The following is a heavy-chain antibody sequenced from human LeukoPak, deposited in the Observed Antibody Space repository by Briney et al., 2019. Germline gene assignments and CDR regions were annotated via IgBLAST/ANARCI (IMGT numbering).Heavy chain of an antibody. D-gene: IGHD6-13*01. CDR1: GYSFTSYY. J-gene: IGHJ5*02. V-gene: IGHV1-2*02. Sequence: GASVKVSCKASGYSFTSYYIHWVRQAPGQGLEWMGWINPNSGGTKYAQTSQGRVTLTRDTSVTTAYMELSSLRSDDTAVYYCAKARRISPAGTDWLDPWGQGTLVTVSS. CDR2: INPNSGGT. CDR3: AKARRISPAGTDWLDP.